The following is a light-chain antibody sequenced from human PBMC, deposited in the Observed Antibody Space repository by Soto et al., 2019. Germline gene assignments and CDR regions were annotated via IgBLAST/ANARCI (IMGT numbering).Light chain of an antibody. V-gene: IGLV2-14*03. CDR2: DVN. CDR3: TSWTTSTTMI. Sequence: QSVLTQPASVSGSPGQSMTISCTGTRSDIGAYNFVSWYEQHPGEVPKLLLYDVNVRPSGVSNRFSGSKSGNTASLTISGLQAQDEADYYCTSWTTSTTMIFGGGTKLTVL. CDR1: RSDIGAYNF. J-gene: IGLJ2*01.